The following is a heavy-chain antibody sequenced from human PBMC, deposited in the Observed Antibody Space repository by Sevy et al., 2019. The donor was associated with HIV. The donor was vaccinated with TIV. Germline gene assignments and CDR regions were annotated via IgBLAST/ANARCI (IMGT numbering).Heavy chain of an antibody. Sequence: GGSLRLSCAASGFTFSSYWMSWVRQAPGEGLEWVANIKQDGSEKYYVDSVKGRFTISRDNAKNSLYLQMNSLRAEDTAVYYCARASNKPLAAFDIWGQGTMVTVSS. CDR1: GFTFSSYW. V-gene: IGHV3-7*03. CDR3: ARASNKPLAAFDI. J-gene: IGHJ3*02. CDR2: IKQDGSEK.